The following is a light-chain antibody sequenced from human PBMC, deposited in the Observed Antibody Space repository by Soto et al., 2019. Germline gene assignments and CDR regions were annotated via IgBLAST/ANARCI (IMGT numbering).Light chain of an antibody. CDR1: SSDVGGYNY. CDR3: CSYAGSPNV. CDR2: DVS. V-gene: IGLV2-11*01. Sequence: QSALTQPHSVSGSPGQSVTISCTGTSSDVGGYNYVSWYQQHPGKAPKVMIYDVSKRPSGVPDRFSGSKPGNTASLTISGLQAEDEADYYCCSYAGSPNVFGTGTKVTVL. J-gene: IGLJ1*01.